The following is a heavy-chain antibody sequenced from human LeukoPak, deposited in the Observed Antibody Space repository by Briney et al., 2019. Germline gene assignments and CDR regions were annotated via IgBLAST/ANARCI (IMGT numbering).Heavy chain of an antibody. CDR1: GGSISSGSSY. J-gene: IGHJ3*02. CDR2: IYTSGIT. CDR3: ARGKIGAFDI. Sequence: PSQTLSLTCSVSGGSISSGSSYWSWIRQPAGKGLEWIGRIYTSGITNYNPSLKSRVTISVDTPKNQFSLKLSSVTAADTAVYYCARGKIGAFDIWGQGTMVTVSS. V-gene: IGHV4-61*02.